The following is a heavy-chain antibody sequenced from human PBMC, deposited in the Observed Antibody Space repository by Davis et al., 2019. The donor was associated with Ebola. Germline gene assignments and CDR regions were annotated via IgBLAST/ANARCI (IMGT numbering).Heavy chain of an antibody. CDR3: ARAQFPTTSDH. D-gene: IGHD1-1*01. V-gene: IGHV1-18*04. CDR1: GYTFTSYG. Sequence: AASVKVSCKASGYTFTSYGITWVRQAPGQGLEWMGWINPHNGNTNYAQNVQGRVTMTTDTSTSTAYMEVEILRSDDTAVYYCARAQFPTTSDHWGQGTLVTVSS. CDR2: INPHNGNT. J-gene: IGHJ4*02.